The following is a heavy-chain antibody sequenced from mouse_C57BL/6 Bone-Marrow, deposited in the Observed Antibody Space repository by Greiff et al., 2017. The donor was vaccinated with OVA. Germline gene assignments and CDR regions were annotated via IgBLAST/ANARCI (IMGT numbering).Heavy chain of an antibody. D-gene: IGHD2-1*01. CDR2: IDPENGDT. V-gene: IGHV14-4*01. Sequence: VQLQQSGAELVRPGASVKLSCTASGFNIKDDYMHWVKQRPEQGLEWIGWIDPENGDTEYASKFKGKAPITADTSSNTAYLQLSSLTSEDTAVYYCTTDGNYEGVGYWGQGTTLTVSS. J-gene: IGHJ2*01. CDR3: TTDGNYEGVGY. CDR1: GFNIKDDY.